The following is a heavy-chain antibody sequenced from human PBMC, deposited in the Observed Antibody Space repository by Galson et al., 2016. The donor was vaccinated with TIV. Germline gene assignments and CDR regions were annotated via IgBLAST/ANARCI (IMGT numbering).Heavy chain of an antibody. Sequence: SLRLSCAASGFTFSNAWMSWIRQAPGKGLEWLAVVSYDGTKKNYADSVKGRFSISRDNSKKTISLQMNSLRPEDTALYFCARGDYGDYEVGSMDYWGQGSLVTVSS. CDR1: GFTFSNAW. CDR2: VSYDGTKK. D-gene: IGHD4-17*01. CDR3: ARGDYGDYEVGSMDY. V-gene: IGHV3-30*03. J-gene: IGHJ4*02.